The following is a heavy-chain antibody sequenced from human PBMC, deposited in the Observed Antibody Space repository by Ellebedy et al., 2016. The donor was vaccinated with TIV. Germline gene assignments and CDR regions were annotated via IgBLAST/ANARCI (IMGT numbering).Heavy chain of an antibody. Sequence: PGGSLRLSCAASGFTFSSYSMNWVRQAPGKGLEWVSYIGSSIITIYYADSMKGRFTISRDNAKNSLYLQMNSLRAEDTAVYYCARGAERGYTYGSVYWGQGTLVTVSS. V-gene: IGHV3-48*04. CDR2: IGSSIITI. CDR1: GFTFSSYS. CDR3: ARGAERGYTYGSVY. J-gene: IGHJ4*02. D-gene: IGHD5-18*01.